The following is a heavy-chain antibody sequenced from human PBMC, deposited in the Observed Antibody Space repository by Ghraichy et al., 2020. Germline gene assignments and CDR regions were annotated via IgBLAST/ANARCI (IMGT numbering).Heavy chain of an antibody. CDR1: GFTFSSYA. CDR3: ARGRVTIQLWTTFDY. Sequence: WGSLRLSCAASGFTFSSYAMHWVRQATGKGLEWVAVISYDGSNKYYADSVKGRFTISRDNSKNTLYLQMNSLRAEDTAVYYCARGRVTIQLWTTFDYWGQGTLVTVPS. V-gene: IGHV3-30*04. CDR2: ISYDGSNK. J-gene: IGHJ4*02. D-gene: IGHD5-18*01.